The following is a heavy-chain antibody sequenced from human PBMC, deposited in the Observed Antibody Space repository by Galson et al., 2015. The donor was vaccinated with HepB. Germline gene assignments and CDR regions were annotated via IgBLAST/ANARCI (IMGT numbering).Heavy chain of an antibody. CDR3: AKDSFEQQLAEDAFDI. J-gene: IGHJ3*02. Sequence: SLRLSCAASGFTFSSYAMSWVRQAPGKGLEWVSAISGSGGSTYYADSVKGRFTISRDNSKNTLYLQMNSLRAEDTAVYYCAKDSFEQQLAEDAFDIWGQGTMVTVSS. CDR1: GFTFSSYA. CDR2: ISGSGGST. V-gene: IGHV3-23*01. D-gene: IGHD6-13*01.